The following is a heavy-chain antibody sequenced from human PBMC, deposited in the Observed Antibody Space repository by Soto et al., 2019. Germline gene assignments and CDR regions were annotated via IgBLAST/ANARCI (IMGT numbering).Heavy chain of an antibody. CDR3: ARDMIPSAAGTGNWFDR. V-gene: IGHV1-69*08. CDR1: GGTFSSYT. CDR2: IIPILGIA. D-gene: IGHD6-13*01. Sequence: QVQLVQSGAEVKKPGSSVKVSCKASGGTFSSYTISWVRQAPGQGLEWMGRIIPILGIANYAQKFQGRVTITADKSTSTAYMELSSLRSEDTAVYYCARDMIPSAAGTGNWFDRWGQGTLVTVSS. J-gene: IGHJ5*02.